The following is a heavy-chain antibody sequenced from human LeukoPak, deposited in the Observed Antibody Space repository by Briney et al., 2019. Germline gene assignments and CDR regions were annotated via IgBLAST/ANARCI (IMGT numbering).Heavy chain of an antibody. CDR1: GFTFSSYG. J-gene: IGHJ6*02. V-gene: IGHV3-30*18. Sequence: GGSLRLSCAASGFTFSSYGMHWVRQAPGKGLEWVAVISYDGSNKYYADSVKGRFIISRDNSKNTLYLQMNSLRAEDTAVYYCAKDRGSGSTPFYYYGMDVWGQGTTVTVSS. CDR2: ISYDGSNK. D-gene: IGHD3-10*01. CDR3: AKDRGSGSTPFYYYGMDV.